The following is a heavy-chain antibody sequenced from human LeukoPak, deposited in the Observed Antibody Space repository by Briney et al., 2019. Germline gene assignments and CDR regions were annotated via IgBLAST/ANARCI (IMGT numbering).Heavy chain of an antibody. CDR3: ARSQFDY. CDR2: ISGDGSIT. Sequence: GGSLRLSCATSGFAFSSYWMLWVRQAPGKGLVWVSRISGDGSITTYADSVKGRFTISRDNTKNILYLQMNSLRDEDTATYHCARSQFDYWGQGILVTVSS. CDR1: GFAFSSYW. V-gene: IGHV3-74*01. J-gene: IGHJ4*02.